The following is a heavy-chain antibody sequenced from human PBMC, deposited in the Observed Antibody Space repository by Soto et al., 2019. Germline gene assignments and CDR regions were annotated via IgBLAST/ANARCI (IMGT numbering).Heavy chain of an antibody. J-gene: IGHJ5*02. CDR2: ISYDGSNK. V-gene: IGHV3-30-3*01. D-gene: IGHD3-3*01. CDR3: ARDPGIFGVVIHVNWFDP. CDR1: GFTFSSYA. Sequence: QVQLVESGGGVVQPGRSLRLSCAASGFTFSSYAMHWVRQAPGKGLEWVAVISYDGSNKYYADSVKGRFTISRDNSKNTLYLQMNSLRAEDTAVYYCARDPGIFGVVIHVNWFDPWGQGTLVTDSS.